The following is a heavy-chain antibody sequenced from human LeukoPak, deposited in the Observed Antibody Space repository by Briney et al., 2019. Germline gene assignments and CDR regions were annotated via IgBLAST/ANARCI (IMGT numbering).Heavy chain of an antibody. CDR3: ARSGTVPTGYFDY. J-gene: IGHJ4*02. D-gene: IGHD5-12*01. CDR2: IYSNGNT. CDR1: RFIKNTRHH. Sequence: RFIKNTRHHWAWIHQTTEKGLDWIGSIYSNGNTYFNPSVKSRVTMSVDTSKNQFSLKLTSMTAAESAVYYCARSGTVPTGYFDYWGQGALVTVSS. V-gene: IGHV4-39*07.